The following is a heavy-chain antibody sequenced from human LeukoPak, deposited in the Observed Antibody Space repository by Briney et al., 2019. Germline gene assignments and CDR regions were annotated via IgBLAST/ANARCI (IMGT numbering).Heavy chain of an antibody. J-gene: IGHJ4*02. CDR3: VRDLLQYFDWLTMAGY. CDR2: ISAYNGNT. Sequence: ASVKVSCKASGYTFTSYGISWVRQAPGQGLEWMGWISAYNGNTHYAQKLQGRVTMTTDTSTSTVYMELRSLRSDDTAVYYCVRDLLQYFDWLTMAGYWGQGTLVSVSS. V-gene: IGHV1-18*01. CDR1: GYTFTSYG. D-gene: IGHD3-9*01.